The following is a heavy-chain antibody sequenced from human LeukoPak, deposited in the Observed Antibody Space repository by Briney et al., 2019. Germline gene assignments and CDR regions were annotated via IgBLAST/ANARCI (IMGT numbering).Heavy chain of an antibody. J-gene: IGHJ4*02. V-gene: IGHV1-18*01. D-gene: IGHD3-16*01. CDR3: ARDPGGY. Sequence: VASVKVSCKVSGYTLTELSMHWVRQAPGKGLEWMGWISAYNGNTNYAQKLQGRVTMTTDTSTSTAYMELRSLRSDDTAVYYCARDPGGYWGQGTLVTVSS. CDR2: ISAYNGNT. CDR1: GYTLTELS.